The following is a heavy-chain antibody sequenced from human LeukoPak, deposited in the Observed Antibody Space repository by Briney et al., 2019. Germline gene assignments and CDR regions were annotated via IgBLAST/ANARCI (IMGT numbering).Heavy chain of an antibody. D-gene: IGHD2-2*01. V-gene: IGHV3-7*01. Sequence: GGSLRLSCAASGFTFSSYWMSWVRQAPGKGLEWVANIKQDGSEKYYVDSVKGRFTISRDNAKNSLYLQMNSLRAEDTAVYYCARVGGIVVVPAAMAYMDVWGKGTTVTVSS. CDR3: ARVGGIVVVPAAMAYMDV. CDR2: IKQDGSEK. CDR1: GFTFSSYW. J-gene: IGHJ6*03.